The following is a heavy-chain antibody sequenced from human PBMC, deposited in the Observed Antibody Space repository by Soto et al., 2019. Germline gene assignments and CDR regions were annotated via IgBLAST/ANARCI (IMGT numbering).Heavy chain of an antibody. CDR2: ITNSGST. Sequence: SETLSLTCAVFGGSFSDSYWSWIRQSPEKGLEWIGEITNSGSTYYNPSLKSRVTISGDTSKNQFSLEVRPVTAADTAVYFCARGRTAIAARWFDSWGQGTLVTVSS. CDR1: GGSFSDSY. J-gene: IGHJ5*01. V-gene: IGHV4-34*01. D-gene: IGHD2-15*01. CDR3: ARGRTAIAARWFDS.